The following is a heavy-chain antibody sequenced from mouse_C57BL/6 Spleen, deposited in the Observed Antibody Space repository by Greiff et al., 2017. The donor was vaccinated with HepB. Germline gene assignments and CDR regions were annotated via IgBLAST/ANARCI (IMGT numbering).Heavy chain of an antibody. CDR1: GFTFSSYA. CDR2: ISDGGSYT. J-gene: IGHJ2*01. Sequence: EVKLMESGGGLVKPGGSLKLSCAASGFTFSSYAMSWVRQTPEKRLEWVATISDGGSYTYYPDNVKGRFTISRDNAKNNLYLQMSHLKSEDTAMYYCARDPTVVGDYFDYWGQGTTLTVSS. CDR3: ARDPTVVGDYFDY. D-gene: IGHD1-1*01. V-gene: IGHV5-4*01.